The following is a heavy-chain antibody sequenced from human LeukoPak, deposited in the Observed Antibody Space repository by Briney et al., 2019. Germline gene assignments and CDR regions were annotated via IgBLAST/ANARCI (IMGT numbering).Heavy chain of an antibody. Sequence: SQTLSLTCAISGDSVSSNTAAWNWIRQSPSRGLEWLGRTYYRSKWYNYYAVSVKSRITINPDTSKNQFSLKLSSVTAADTAVYYCARDSIAAAGTRLGFDYWGQGTLVTVSS. J-gene: IGHJ4*02. V-gene: IGHV6-1*01. CDR3: ARDSIAAAGTRLGFDY. CDR2: TYYRSKWYN. CDR1: GDSVSSNTAA. D-gene: IGHD6-13*01.